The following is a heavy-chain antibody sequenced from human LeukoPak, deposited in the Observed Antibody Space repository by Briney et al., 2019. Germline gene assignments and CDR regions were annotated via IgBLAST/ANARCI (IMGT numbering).Heavy chain of an antibody. CDR3: ATYGVSYAYDLLTGYYHC. Sequence: GESLKISCEGSGYSFTKYWIGWVRQMPGKGLEWKGIIYPEDSDAKYSPSFQGQVTFSVDKSISTAYLQWSSLKASDTAMYYCATYGVSYAYDLLTGYYHCWGQGTLVTVSS. V-gene: IGHV5-51*01. CDR1: GYSFTKYW. J-gene: IGHJ4*02. CDR2: IYPEDSDA. D-gene: IGHD3-9*01.